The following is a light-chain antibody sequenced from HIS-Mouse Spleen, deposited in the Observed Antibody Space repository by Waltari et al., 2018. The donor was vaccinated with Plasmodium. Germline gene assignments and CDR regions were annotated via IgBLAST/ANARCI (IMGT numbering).Light chain of an antibody. CDR2: DAS. V-gene: IGKV3-11*01. J-gene: IGKJ4*01. CDR3: QQRSNWPPLT. Sequence: EIVLTQSPATLSLSPGERATLSCRASQSVSRYLAWYQQNPGQAPRPLIDDASNRATGMPARFSGRGSGTDFTLTISSLEPEDFAVDYCQQRSNWPPLTFGGGTKVEIK. CDR1: QSVSRY.